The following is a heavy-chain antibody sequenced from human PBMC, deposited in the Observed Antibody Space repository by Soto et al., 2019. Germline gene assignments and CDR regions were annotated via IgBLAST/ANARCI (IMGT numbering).Heavy chain of an antibody. Sequence: SETLSLTCNVSSGSIRSYYWSWIRQPPGRGLEWIGYIYYNGRTNYSPSLKSRVTMSIDMSKNQFSLKVNSVTTADTAVYFCAGELDYKGLFYXWGQGTLVTVSX. D-gene: IGHD4-4*01. CDR1: SGSIRSYY. CDR2: IYYNGRT. V-gene: IGHV4-59*01. CDR3: AGELDYKGLFYX. J-gene: IGHJ4*02.